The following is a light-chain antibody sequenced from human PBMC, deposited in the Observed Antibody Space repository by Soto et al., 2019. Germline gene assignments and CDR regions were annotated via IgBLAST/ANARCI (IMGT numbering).Light chain of an antibody. CDR3: QQANSFPIT. CDR1: QGINRW. J-gene: IGKJ5*01. CDR2: TTS. V-gene: IGKV1-12*01. Sequence: DIQMTQSPSFMSASVGDRVTVTCRASQGINRWLAWYQQKPGKAPKLLIYTTSTLASGVPSRFIGSGYGTDFTLTISSLQPEDFATYYCQQANSFPITLGQGTRLEMK.